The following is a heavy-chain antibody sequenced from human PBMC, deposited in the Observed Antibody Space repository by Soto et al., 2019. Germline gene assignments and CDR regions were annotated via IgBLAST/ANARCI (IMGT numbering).Heavy chain of an antibody. CDR1: GGSFSGYF. V-gene: IGHV4-34*01. Sequence: QVHLQQWGAGLLKPSETLSLTCADYGGSFSGYFWNWVRQPPGKGLEWIGEINHSGSTKYNPSLKSRVTLSVDTSKHQFSLRVFAVTAADTAVYYCALDLSGYYYGMDVWGQGTTVTVS. J-gene: IGHJ6*02. CDR3: ALDLSGYYYGMDV. CDR2: INHSGST.